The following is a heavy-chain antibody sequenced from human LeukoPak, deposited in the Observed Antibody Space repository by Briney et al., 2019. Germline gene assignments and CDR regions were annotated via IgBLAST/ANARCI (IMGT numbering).Heavy chain of an antibody. CDR2: ISAYDGNT. Sequence: GASVKVSCKASGYTFPIYGISWVRQAPGQGLEWMGWISAYDGNTKYAQKFQGRITMTTDTSTTTAYMELRTLRSDDTAVYYCAKVKGHQLNWFDPWGQGTLVTVSS. D-gene: IGHD2-2*01. CDR1: GYTFPIYG. CDR3: AKVKGHQLNWFDP. V-gene: IGHV1-18*01. J-gene: IGHJ5*02.